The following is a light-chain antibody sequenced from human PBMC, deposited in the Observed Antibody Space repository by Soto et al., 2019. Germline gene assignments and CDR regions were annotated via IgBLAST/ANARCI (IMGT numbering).Light chain of an antibody. CDR3: QQYNSYSWT. Sequence: DIQRTEPPCCRSASVGDRVTITCRASQSISSWLAWYQQKPGKAPKLLIYDASSLESGVPSRFSGSGSGTEFTLTISSLQPDDFATYYCQQYNSYSWTFGQGTKVDIK. CDR2: DAS. J-gene: IGKJ1*01. CDR1: QSISSW. V-gene: IGKV1-5*01.